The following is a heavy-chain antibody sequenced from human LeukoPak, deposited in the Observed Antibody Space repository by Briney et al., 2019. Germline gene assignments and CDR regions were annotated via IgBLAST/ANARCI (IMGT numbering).Heavy chain of an antibody. CDR1: GYTFTSYY. D-gene: IGHD3-3*01. V-gene: IGHV1-46*01. CDR2: INPSGGST. J-gene: IGHJ4*02. Sequence: ASVKVSFKSSGYTFTSYYMHWVRQAPGQGLEWMGIINPSGGSTSYAQKFQGRVTMTRDMSTSTVYMELSSLRSEDTAVYYCARAVTIFGVAIPAYWGQGTLVTVSS. CDR3: ARAVTIFGVAIPAY.